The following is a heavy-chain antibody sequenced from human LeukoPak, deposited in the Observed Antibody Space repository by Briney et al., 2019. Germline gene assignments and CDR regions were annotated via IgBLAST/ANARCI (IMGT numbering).Heavy chain of an antibody. CDR1: EFILSNWW. V-gene: IGHV3-7*01. CDR3: ARGHYGMDV. Sequence: GGSLRLSCAASEFILSNWWMTWVRQAPGKGLEWVASIKPDGRENYYVDSVKGRFTVSRDNARSSLYLQMNSLRAEDTAVYYCARGHYGMDVWGQGTTVTVSS. J-gene: IGHJ6*02. CDR2: IKPDGREN.